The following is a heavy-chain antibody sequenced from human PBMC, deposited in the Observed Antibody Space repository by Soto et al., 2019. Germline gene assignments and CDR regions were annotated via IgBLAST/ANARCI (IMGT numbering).Heavy chain of an antibody. CDR3: ASPTREWLPPARDYYYGMDV. CDR2: IIPIFGRA. J-gene: IGHJ6*02. CDR1: GGTFSSYA. Sequence: QVQLVQSGAEVKKPGASVKVSCKASGGTFSSYAISWVRQAPGQGLEWMVGIIPIFGRANYAQKFQCRVTITAGKSASTAYMELSSLRSEDTAVYYCASPTREWLPPARDYYYGMDVWGQGTTVTVSS. V-gene: IGHV1-69*06. D-gene: IGHD3-3*01.